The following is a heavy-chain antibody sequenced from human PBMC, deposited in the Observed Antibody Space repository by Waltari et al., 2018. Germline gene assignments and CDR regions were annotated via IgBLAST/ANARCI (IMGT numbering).Heavy chain of an antibody. V-gene: IGHV3-53*02. CDR3: AGGHFDY. J-gene: IGHJ4*02. D-gene: IGHD3-16*01. CDR1: GFTVERTH. Sequence: EVQLVETGGGLLQTGESMSLSCAASGFTVERTHMYCVRQAPGKGLEWVSVFYRDGNTYYTDSVKGRFTISRDDSKNTLYLQMNSLRAEDTAVYYCAGGHFDYWGQGILVTVSS. CDR2: FYRDGNT.